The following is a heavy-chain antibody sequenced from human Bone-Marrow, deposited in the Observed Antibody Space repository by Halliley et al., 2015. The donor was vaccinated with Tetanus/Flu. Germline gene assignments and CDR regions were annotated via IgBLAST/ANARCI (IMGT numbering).Heavy chain of an antibody. D-gene: IGHD2-15*01. J-gene: IGHJ3*02. CDR2: IYHSGTT. V-gene: IGHV4-59*01. CDR1: GAAISSYY. Sequence: TLSLTCTVSGAAISSYYWSWIRQPPGKGLEWIGYIYHSGTTNYNPSLKSRVTISVDTSKNQFSLKLTSVTAADTAVYYCARHCSGNTCYTDAFDIWGQGTTVTVS. CDR3: ARHCSGNTCYTDAFDI.